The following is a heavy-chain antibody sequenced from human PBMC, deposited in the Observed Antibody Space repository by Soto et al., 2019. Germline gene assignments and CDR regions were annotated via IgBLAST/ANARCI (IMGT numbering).Heavy chain of an antibody. D-gene: IGHD3-3*01. CDR1: GFTFSSYS. J-gene: IGHJ4*02. Sequence: GGSLRLSCAASGFTFSSYSMNWVRQAPGKGLEWVSSISSSSSYIYYADSVKGRFTISRDNAKNSLYLQMNSLRAEDTAVYYCARDAGYDFWSGYYTKLDYWGQGTLVTVSS. V-gene: IGHV3-21*01. CDR2: ISSSSSYI. CDR3: ARDAGYDFWSGYYTKLDY.